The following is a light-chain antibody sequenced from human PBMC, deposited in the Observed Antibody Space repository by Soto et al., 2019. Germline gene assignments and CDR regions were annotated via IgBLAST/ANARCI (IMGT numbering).Light chain of an antibody. CDR1: QYIGSA. V-gene: IGKV3-15*01. J-gene: IGKJ1*01. CDR3: QQYGCRPRT. Sequence: EVVLTQSPATLSVSPGDRATLSCRASQYIGSAVAWYHQRSGQAPRLLIFDASIMVPTTPARFSGSVSGTEFTLTIRSLEAEEFAGYFCQQYGCRPRTFGQGTKVEIK. CDR2: DAS.